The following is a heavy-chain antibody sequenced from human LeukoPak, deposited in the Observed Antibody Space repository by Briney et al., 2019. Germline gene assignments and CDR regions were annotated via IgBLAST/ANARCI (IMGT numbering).Heavy chain of an antibody. J-gene: IGHJ3*01. Sequence: GGSLRLSCAASGFTFSSYSMNWVRQAPGKWLEWVAAISHDGNSRYYADSVKGRFTISRDNSKNTLYVQMNSLRADDTAVYYCARASTWVPGEDRSGYYYPYAFDLWGQGTMVTVSS. CDR3: ARASTWVPGEDRSGYYYPYAFDL. CDR2: ISHDGNSR. D-gene: IGHD3-22*01. V-gene: IGHV3-30*03. CDR1: GFTFSSYS.